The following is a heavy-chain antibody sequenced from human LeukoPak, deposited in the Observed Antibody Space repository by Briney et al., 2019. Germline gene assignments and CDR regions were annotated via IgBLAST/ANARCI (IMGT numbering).Heavy chain of an antibody. D-gene: IGHD6-13*01. J-gene: IGHJ2*01. CDR1: GGSISSYY. CDR3: ARTYGSSGLGYFDL. CDR2: IYYSGST. V-gene: IGHV4-59*01. Sequence: SETLSLTCTVSGGSISSYYWSWIRQPPGKGLEWIGYIYYSGSTNYSPSLKSRLTISVDTSKNQYSLKLSSVTAADTAVYYCARTYGSSGLGYFDLWGRGTLVTVS.